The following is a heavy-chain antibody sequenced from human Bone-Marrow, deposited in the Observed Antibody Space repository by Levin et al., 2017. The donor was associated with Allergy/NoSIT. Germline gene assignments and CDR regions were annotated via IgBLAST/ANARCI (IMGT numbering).Heavy chain of an antibody. J-gene: IGHJ4*02. CDR1: GFTFSSHG. CDR2: IWYDGSEK. V-gene: IGHV3-33*01. Sequence: SCVASGFTFSSHGMHWVRQTPGKGLEWVAMIWYDGSEKTYADSVKGRSIISRDNSKNTLYLQLHSLTAEDTAVYYCARECHSDSSGYLMDYWGQGTQVTVSS. D-gene: IGHD3-22*01. CDR3: ARECHSDSSGYLMDY.